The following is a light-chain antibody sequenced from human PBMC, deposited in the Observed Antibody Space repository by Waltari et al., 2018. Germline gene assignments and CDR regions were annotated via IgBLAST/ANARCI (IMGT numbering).Light chain of an antibody. J-gene: IGLJ3*02. CDR2: KNN. Sequence: QSVLTQPPAASGTTGQQVTVAWNGRGSKMGSRYVHGYQQLPGTAPKLLIFKNNQRPSGVPDRFSDSKSGTSASLAINVLRSEDEADYYCAAWDDSLSGLVLGGVTKVTVL. CDR3: AAWDDSLSGLV. CDR1: GSKMGSRY. V-gene: IGLV1-47*01.